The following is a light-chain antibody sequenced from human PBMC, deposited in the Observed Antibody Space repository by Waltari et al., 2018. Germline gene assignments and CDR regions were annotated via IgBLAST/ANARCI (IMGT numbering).Light chain of an antibody. Sequence: DIVMTQTPLSLPITPGEPASISCRSSQSLLHSNGQTYLHWYLQKPGQSPQLLIYGGSNRASGVPDRFSGSGSGTDFTLKISKVEAEDVGIYYCVQAIAFPLTFGGGTKVEIK. J-gene: IGKJ4*01. CDR3: VQAIAFPLT. CDR2: GGS. CDR1: QSLLHSNGQTY. V-gene: IGKV2-40*01.